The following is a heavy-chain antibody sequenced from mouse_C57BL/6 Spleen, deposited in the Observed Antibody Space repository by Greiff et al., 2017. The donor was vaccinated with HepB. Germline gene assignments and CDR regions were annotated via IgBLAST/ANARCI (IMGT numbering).Heavy chain of an antibody. CDR1: GFSLTSYG. CDR2: IWRGGST. Sequence: VKLVESGPGLVQPSQSLSITCTVSGFSLTSYGVHWVRQSPGKGLEWLGVIWRGGSTDYNAAFMSRLSITKDNSKSQVFFKMNSLEADDTAIYYRANLHGSKFAYRGQGTLVTVSA. J-gene: IGHJ3*01. CDR3: ANLHGSKFAY. V-gene: IGHV2-5*01. D-gene: IGHD1-1*01.